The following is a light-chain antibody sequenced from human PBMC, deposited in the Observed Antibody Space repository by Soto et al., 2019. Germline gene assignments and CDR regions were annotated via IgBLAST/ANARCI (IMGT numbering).Light chain of an antibody. CDR3: GSYPTSNTRQIV. Sequence: QSALTQPASVSGSPGQSITISCTGTSSDVGGYNYVSWYQHHPGKAPKLMIYDVSNRPSGVSNRFSGSKSGNTASLTSSGLQPEDEADYYCGSYPTSNTRQIVFGTGTKLTVL. J-gene: IGLJ1*01. V-gene: IGLV2-14*03. CDR1: SSDVGGYNY. CDR2: DVS.